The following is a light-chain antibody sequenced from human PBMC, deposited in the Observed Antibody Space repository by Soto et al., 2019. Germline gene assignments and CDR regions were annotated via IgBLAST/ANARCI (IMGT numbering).Light chain of an antibody. V-gene: IGLV2-14*01. CDR2: DVS. CDR1: SSDVGGYNY. J-gene: IGLJ3*02. Sequence: QSVLTQPASVSGSPGQSITISCTGTSSDVGGYNYVSWYQQHPGKAPKLMIYDVSNRPSGVSNRFSGSKSGNTASLTISGLQAEDEADYYCSSYTSSSFWVFGGGTNLTVL. CDR3: SSYTSSSFWV.